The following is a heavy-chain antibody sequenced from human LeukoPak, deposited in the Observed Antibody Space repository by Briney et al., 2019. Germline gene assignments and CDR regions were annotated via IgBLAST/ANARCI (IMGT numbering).Heavy chain of an antibody. CDR3: ARDFGEMPNY. CDR1: GYTFTSYY. CDR2: IDPSGGST. V-gene: IGHV1-46*01. Sequence: GASVKVSFKPSGYTFTSYYMHWVRQAPGQGLEWMGIIDPSGGSTSYAQNFQGGITMTRDATTSTVYLELSSLRSEDTAVYYCARDFGEMPNYWGQGTLVTVSS. D-gene: IGHD5-24*01. J-gene: IGHJ4*02.